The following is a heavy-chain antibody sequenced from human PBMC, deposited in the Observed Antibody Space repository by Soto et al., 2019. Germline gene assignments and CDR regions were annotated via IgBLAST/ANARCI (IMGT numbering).Heavy chain of an antibody. V-gene: IGHV3-30-3*01. J-gene: IGHJ4*02. CDR3: ARASGRIYATLHGPFDH. CDR2: ISHDGNNK. Sequence: GGSMRLSCAASGLTFNRHPLHWVRKAPGKGLEWVAVISHDGNNKYYADSVKGRFTISRDNSMNMLYLQMHGLRTEDTAIFYCARASGRIYATLHGPFDHWGQGALVTVSS. D-gene: IGHD2-8*01. CDR1: GLTFNRHP.